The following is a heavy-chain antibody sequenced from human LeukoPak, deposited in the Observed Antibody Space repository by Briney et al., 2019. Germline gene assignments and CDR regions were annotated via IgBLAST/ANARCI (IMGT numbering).Heavy chain of an antibody. CDR1: GFTFSSYA. Sequence: PGGSLRLSCAASGFTFSSYAMHWVRQAPGKGLEWVAVISYDGSNKYYADSVKGRFTISRDNSKNTLYLQMNSLRAEDTAVYYCARSYCSGGSCYGNWFDPWGQGTLVTVSS. CDR2: ISYDGSNK. CDR3: ARSYCSGGSCYGNWFDP. V-gene: IGHV3-30-3*01. D-gene: IGHD2-15*01. J-gene: IGHJ5*02.